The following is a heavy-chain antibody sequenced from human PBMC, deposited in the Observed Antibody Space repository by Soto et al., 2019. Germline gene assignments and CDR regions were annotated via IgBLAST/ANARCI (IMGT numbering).Heavy chain of an antibody. CDR2: IKQDGSEK. Sequence: EVQLVESGGGLVQPGGSLRLSCATSGFTFSNSWMSWVRQAPGKGLEWVANIKQDGSEKYYVDSVKGRFTISRDNAGNSLYLQMNSLRAEDTAVYYCAREFDYWGQGTLVTVSS. CDR1: GFTFSNSW. CDR3: AREFDY. V-gene: IGHV3-7*04. J-gene: IGHJ4*02.